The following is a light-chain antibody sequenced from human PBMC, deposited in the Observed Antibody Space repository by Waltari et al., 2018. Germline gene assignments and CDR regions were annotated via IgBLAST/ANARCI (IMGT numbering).Light chain of an antibody. Sequence: SYVVTQSPSVSVAPGETARITCGGDNIGSKSVHWYQQRPGQAPVLVISSVSDRPSGMPQRVSGSNSGTTATLTISWVEADDEADYYCLVWHSTTDHHGVFGGGTKLTVL. CDR1: NIGSKS. CDR3: LVWHSTTDHHGV. CDR2: SVS. J-gene: IGLJ2*01. V-gene: IGLV3-21*04.